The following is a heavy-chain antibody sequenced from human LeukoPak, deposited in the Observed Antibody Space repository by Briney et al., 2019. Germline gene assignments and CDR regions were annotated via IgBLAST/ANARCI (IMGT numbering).Heavy chain of an antibody. CDR3: ARASGDIVETATMGSY. J-gene: IGHJ4*02. CDR2: ISSSSSSI. V-gene: IGHV3-21*01. CDR1: GFTFNSYS. Sequence: PGGSLRLSCAVSGFTFNSYSMNWVRQAPGKGLEWVSSISSSSSSIYYADSVKGRFTISRDNAKNSLYLQMNSLRAEDTAVYYCARASGDIVETATMGSYWGQGTLVTVSS. D-gene: IGHD5-18*01.